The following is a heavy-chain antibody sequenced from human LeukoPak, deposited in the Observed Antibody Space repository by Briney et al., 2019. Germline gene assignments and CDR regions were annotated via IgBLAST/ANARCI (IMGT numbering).Heavy chain of an antibody. D-gene: IGHD3-10*01. Sequence: SETLSLTCAVSGYSISSGYYWGWIRQPPGKGLEWIGSIYHSGSTYYNPSLKSRVTISVDTSKNQFSLKLSSVTAADTAVYYCARHSGSSPYDALDIWGQGTMVTVSS. CDR3: ARHSGSSPYDALDI. CDR2: IYHSGST. V-gene: IGHV4-38-2*01. CDR1: GYSISSGYY. J-gene: IGHJ3*02.